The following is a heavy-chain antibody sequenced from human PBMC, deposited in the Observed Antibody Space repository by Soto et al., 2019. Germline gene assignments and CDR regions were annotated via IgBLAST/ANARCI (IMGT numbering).Heavy chain of an antibody. D-gene: IGHD3-22*01. V-gene: IGHV4-61*01. J-gene: IGHJ4*02. Sequence: SETLSLTCTVSGGSVSSGSYYWSWIRQPPGKGLEWIGYIYYSGSTNYNPSLKSRVTISVDTSKNQFSLKLSSVTAADTAVYYCARDLGYYYDSSGYSFDYWGQGTLVTVS. CDR3: ARDLGYYYDSSGYSFDY. CDR2: IYYSGST. CDR1: GGSVSSGSYY.